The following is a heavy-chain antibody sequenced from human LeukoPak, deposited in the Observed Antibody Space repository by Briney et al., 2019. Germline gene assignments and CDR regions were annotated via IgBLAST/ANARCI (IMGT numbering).Heavy chain of an antibody. CDR2: ISWNSGSI. V-gene: IGHV3-9*01. Sequence: GRSLRLSCAASGFTFDDYAMHWVRQAPGKGLEWVSGISWNSGSIGYADSVKGRFTISRDNAKNSLYLQMNSLRAEDTALYYCAKDIRDSSGYYYDSYFDYWGQGTLVTVSS. CDR1: GFTFDDYA. CDR3: AKDIRDSSGYYYDSYFDY. J-gene: IGHJ4*02. D-gene: IGHD3-22*01.